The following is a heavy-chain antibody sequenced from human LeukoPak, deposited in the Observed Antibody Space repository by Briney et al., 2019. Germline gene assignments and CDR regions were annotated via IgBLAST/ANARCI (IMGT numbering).Heavy chain of an antibody. Sequence: GGSLRLSCAASGFTFTNYGIHWVRQAPGKGLEWVAVISYDGSNKYYADSVKGRFTISRDNAKNSLFLQMNSLRAEDTAVYFCARARYDSSGYYPLGDYWGQGTLVTVSS. D-gene: IGHD3-22*01. J-gene: IGHJ4*02. CDR2: ISYDGSNK. CDR1: GFTFTNYG. CDR3: ARARYDSSGYYPLGDY. V-gene: IGHV3-30*03.